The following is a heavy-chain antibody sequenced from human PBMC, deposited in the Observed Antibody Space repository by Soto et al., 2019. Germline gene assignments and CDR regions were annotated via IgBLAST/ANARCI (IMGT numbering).Heavy chain of an antibody. CDR1: GGSFSGYY. Sequence: SETLSLTCAVYGGSFSGYYWSWIRQPPGKGLEWIGEINHSGSTNYNPSLKSRVTISVDTSKNQSSLKLSSVTAADTAVYYCARGPLVGAGIAAAGMISVEYYFDYWGQGTLVTVSS. D-gene: IGHD6-13*01. J-gene: IGHJ4*02. CDR3: ARGPLVGAGIAAAGMISVEYYFDY. CDR2: INHSGST. V-gene: IGHV4-34*01.